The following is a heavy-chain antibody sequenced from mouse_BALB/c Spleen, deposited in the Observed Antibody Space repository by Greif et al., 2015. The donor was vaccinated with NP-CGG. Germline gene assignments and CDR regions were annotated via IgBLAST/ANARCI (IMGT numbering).Heavy chain of an antibody. J-gene: IGHJ2*01. Sequence: QVHVKQSGAELVMPGASVKMSCKASGYTFTDYWMHWVKQRPGQGLEWIGAIDTSDSYTSYNQKLKGKATLTVDESSSTAYMQLSSLTSEDSAVYYCARSPYDGNYGYWGQGTTLTVSS. V-gene: IGHV1-69*01. CDR2: IDTSDSYT. D-gene: IGHD2-3*01. CDR1: GYTFTDYW. CDR3: ARSPYDGNYGY.